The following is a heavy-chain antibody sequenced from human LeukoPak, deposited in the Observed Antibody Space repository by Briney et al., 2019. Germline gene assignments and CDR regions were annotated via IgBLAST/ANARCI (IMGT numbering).Heavy chain of an antibody. D-gene: IGHD6-19*01. V-gene: IGHV3-48*04. CDR2: ISSSSSTI. CDR3: ATALTYTGGWPKRGFLTY. Sequence: GGSLRLSCAASGFTFSSYSMNWVRQAPGKGLEWVSYISSSSSTIYYANSVKGRFTISRDNAKNSLYLQMNSLRADDTALYYCATALTYTGGWPKRGFLTYWGQGTLVTVSS. CDR1: GFTFSSYS. J-gene: IGHJ4*02.